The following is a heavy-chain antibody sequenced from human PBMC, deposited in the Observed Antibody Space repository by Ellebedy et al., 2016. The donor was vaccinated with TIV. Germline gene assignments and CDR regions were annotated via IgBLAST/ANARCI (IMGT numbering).Heavy chain of an antibody. Sequence: GESLKISCAASGFTFSSYGMHWVRQAPGKGLEWVAVISYDGSNKYYADSVKGRFTISRDNSKNTLYLQMNSLRAEDTAVYYCAGAPDNWFDPWGQGTLVTVSS. D-gene: IGHD3-16*01. CDR1: GFTFSSYG. V-gene: IGHV3-30*03. J-gene: IGHJ5*02. CDR3: AGAPDNWFDP. CDR2: ISYDGSNK.